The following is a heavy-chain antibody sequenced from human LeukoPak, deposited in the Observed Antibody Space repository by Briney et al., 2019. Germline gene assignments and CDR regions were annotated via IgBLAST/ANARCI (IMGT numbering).Heavy chain of an antibody. CDR1: GGSINNGGYH. CDR2: IYYTGST. Sequence: PSETLSLTCTVSGGSINNGGYHWSWIRQLPGKGLEWIGYIYYTGSTYFNPSLKGRVTISIDTSKNQFSLMLWYATAADTAVYYCARETSIATDGYFDYWGQGSLVTVSS. V-gene: IGHV4-31*03. CDR3: ARETSIATDGYFDY. J-gene: IGHJ4*02. D-gene: IGHD3-22*01.